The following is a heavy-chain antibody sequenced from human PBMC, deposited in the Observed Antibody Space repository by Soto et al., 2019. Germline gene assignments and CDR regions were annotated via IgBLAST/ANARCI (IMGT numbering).Heavy chain of an antibody. D-gene: IGHD2-15*01. CDR1: GYTFTSYG. CDR3: ARALTPLYCSGGSCVDAFDI. Sequence: ASVKVSCKASGYTFTSYGISWVRQAPGQGLEWMGWISAYNGNTNYAQKLQGRVTMTTDTSTSTAYMELRSLRSDDTAVYYCARALTPLYCSGGSCVDAFDIWGQGTMVTVS. J-gene: IGHJ3*02. V-gene: IGHV1-18*01. CDR2: ISAYNGNT.